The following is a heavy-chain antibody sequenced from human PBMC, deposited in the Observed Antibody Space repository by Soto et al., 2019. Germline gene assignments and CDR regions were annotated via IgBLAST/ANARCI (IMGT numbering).Heavy chain of an antibody. CDR2: IDPSDSYT. D-gene: IGHD3-9*01. CDR1: GYSFTSYW. J-gene: IGHJ4*02. CDR3: ASQYYDILTGYYQTGSFDY. V-gene: IGHV5-10-1*01. Sequence: PGESLKISCKGSGYSFTSYWISWVRQMPGKGLEWMGRIDPSDSYTNYSPSFQGHVTISADKSISTAYLQWSSLKASDTAMYYCASQYYDILTGYYQTGSFDYWGQGTLVTVSS.